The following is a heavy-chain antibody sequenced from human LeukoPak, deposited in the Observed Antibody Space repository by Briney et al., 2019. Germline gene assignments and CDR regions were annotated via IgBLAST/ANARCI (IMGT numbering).Heavy chain of an antibody. V-gene: IGHV1-69*13. D-gene: IGHD4-23*01. CDR1: GGTFISYA. CDR3: ARVVTGGMDV. CDR2: IIPNFGTA. J-gene: IGHJ6*02. Sequence: GASVKVSCKASGGTFISYAISWVRQAPGQGLEWMGEIIPNFGTANYAQKFQGRVTITADESTSTAYMELSSLRSEDTAVYYCARVVTGGMDVWGQGTTVTVSS.